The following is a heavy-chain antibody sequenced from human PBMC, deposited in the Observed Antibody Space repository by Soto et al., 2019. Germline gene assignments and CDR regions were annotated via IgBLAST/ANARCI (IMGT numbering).Heavy chain of an antibody. D-gene: IGHD3-3*01. CDR3: AAGWLRFLEWFPQPYYGMDV. CDR2: INSNSGVT. J-gene: IGHJ6*02. V-gene: IGHV1-2*04. Sequence: ASVKVSCKASGYTFTGYFIHWVRQAPGQGLEWMGWINSNSGVTDYAQKFQGWVTMTRDTSISTAYMELTRLTSDATAVYYCAAGWLRFLEWFPQPYYGMDVWGQGTTVTVSS. CDR1: GYTFTGYF.